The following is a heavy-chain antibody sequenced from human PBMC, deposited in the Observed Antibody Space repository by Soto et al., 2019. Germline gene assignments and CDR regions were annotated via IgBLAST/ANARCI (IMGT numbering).Heavy chain of an antibody. CDR1: GGTFSSYA. V-gene: IGHV1-69*12. CDR3: ACTVSNYYYYGMDV. CDR2: IIPIFGTA. Sequence: QVQLVQSGAEVKKPGSSVKVSCKASGGTFSSYAISWVRQAPGQGLEWMGGIIPIFGTADYEQKFQGRVTSTADEATSTAYMELSSLRSEDTAVYYCACTVSNYYYYGMDVWGQGTTVTVSS. D-gene: IGHD2-8*01. J-gene: IGHJ6*02.